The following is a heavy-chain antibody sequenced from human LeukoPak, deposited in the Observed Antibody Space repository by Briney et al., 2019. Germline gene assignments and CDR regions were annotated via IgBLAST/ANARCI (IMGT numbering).Heavy chain of an antibody. CDR2: IYYSGST. CDR1: GGSISSGGYY. V-gene: IGHV4-31*03. CDR3: ARVGSSWSYYFDY. Sequence: SQTLSLTCTVSGGSISSGGYYWSWIRQHPGKGLEWIGYIYYSGSTYYNPSLKSRVTISVDTSKNQFSLKLSSVTAADTAVCYCARVGSSWSYYFDYWGQGTLVTVSS. J-gene: IGHJ4*02. D-gene: IGHD6-13*01.